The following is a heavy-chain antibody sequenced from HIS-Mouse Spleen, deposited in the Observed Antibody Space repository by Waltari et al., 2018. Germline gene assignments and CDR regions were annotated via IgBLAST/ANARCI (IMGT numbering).Heavy chain of an antibody. CDR2: IYYRGST. CDR1: GGSISSSSYY. CDR3: AREIPYSSSWYDWYFDL. Sequence: QLQLQESGPGLVKPSETLSLTCTVSGGSISSSSYYWGWIRQPPGKGLEWIGSIYYRGSTYYNPSLKKRVTRAVDTSKNQFSLKLGSVTAADTAVYYCAREIPYSSSWYDWYFDLWGRGTLVTVSS. D-gene: IGHD6-13*01. V-gene: IGHV4-39*07. J-gene: IGHJ2*01.